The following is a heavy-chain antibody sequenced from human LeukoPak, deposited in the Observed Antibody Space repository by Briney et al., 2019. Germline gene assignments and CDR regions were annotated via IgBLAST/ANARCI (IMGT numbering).Heavy chain of an antibody. Sequence: ASVKVSCKASGYTFTSYGISWVRQAPGQGLEWMGWISAYNGNTNYAQKLQGRVTMTRNTSISTAYMELSSLRSEDTAVYYCARALKKGSGPPGYWGQGTLVTVSS. CDR3: ARALKKGSGPPGY. J-gene: IGHJ4*02. CDR2: ISAYNGNT. CDR1: GYTFTSYG. V-gene: IGHV1-18*01. D-gene: IGHD6-19*01.